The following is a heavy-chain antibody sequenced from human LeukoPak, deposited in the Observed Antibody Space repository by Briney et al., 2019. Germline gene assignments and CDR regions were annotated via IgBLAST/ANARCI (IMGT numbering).Heavy chain of an antibody. V-gene: IGHV4-34*01. D-gene: IGHD3-3*01. CDR1: GGSFSGYY. CDR3: ARGPSLRSPMDV. CDR2: INHSGST. Sequence: SETLSLTCAVYGGSFSGYYWSWIRQPPGKGLEWIGEINHSGSTNYNPSLKSRVTISVDTSKNQFSLKLSSVTAADTAVYYCARGPSLRSPMDVWGKGTTVNVSS. J-gene: IGHJ6*04.